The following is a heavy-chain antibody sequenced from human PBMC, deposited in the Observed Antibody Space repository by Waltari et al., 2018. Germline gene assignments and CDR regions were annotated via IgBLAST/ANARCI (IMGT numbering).Heavy chain of an antibody. Sequence: EVQLVESGGGLIQPGGSLRLSCAASGFTVSSNYMSWVRQAPGKGLEWVSVIYSVVRTYYADAVKGRFTISRDNSKNTLYLQMSSLRAEETAVYYCARERRAGDWYFDLWGRGTLVTVSS. CDR1: GFTVSSNY. J-gene: IGHJ2*01. CDR3: ARERRAGDWYFDL. V-gene: IGHV3-53*01. CDR2: IYSVVRT. D-gene: IGHD1-1*01.